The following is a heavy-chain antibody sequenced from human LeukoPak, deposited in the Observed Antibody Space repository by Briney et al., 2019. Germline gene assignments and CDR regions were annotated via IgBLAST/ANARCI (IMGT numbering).Heavy chain of an antibody. V-gene: IGHV6-1*01. CDR1: GYTVSSNSAT. D-gene: IGHD1-7*01. CDR3: SRGTHWFDS. CDR2: TYYRSNWYN. J-gene: IGHJ5*01. Sequence: QTLTLTCAVSGYTVSSNSATWNWIAQSPSRDLVWMGRTYYRSNWYNDYAVSVSSRITVNPDTSKNQFSLQLNSVTAEDTAVYYCSRGTHWFDSWGQGTLVTVSS.